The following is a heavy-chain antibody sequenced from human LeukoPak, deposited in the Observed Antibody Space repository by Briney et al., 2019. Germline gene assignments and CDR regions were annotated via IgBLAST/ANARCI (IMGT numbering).Heavy chain of an antibody. CDR1: GFTFSNYI. CDR3: ARGSGFDY. Sequence: GGSLRLSCAASGFTFSNYIMTWVRQAPGKGLEWVSVINNGGDTTYYADSVKGRFTISRDNSKNTLYLQMNSLRAEDTAVYYCARGSGFDYWGQGTLVTVSS. V-gene: IGHV3-23*01. CDR2: INNGGDTT. J-gene: IGHJ4*02.